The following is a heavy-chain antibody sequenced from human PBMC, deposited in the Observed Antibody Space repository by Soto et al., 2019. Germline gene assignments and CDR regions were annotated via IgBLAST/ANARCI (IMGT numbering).Heavy chain of an antibody. CDR2: IQYGGTT. D-gene: IGHD6-19*01. J-gene: IGHJ4*02. CDR3: ARLGSSGWYQGSYFDY. V-gene: IGHV4-39*01. Sequence: SETLSLTCTVSGGSITRNNHFWGWIRQSPGKGLEWIGSIQYGGTTNYNPFLKSRVIMSAETSKNQFSLMKNSVTAADTAVYYCARLGSSGWYQGSYFDYWGQGTLVTVSS. CDR1: GGSITRNNHF.